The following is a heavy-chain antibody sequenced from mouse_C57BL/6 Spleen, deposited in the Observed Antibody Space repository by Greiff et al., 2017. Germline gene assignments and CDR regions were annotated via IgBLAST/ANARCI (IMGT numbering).Heavy chain of an antibody. CDR2: IYPGDGDT. CDR3: ARGGDGYSDY. V-gene: IGHV1-82*01. CDR1: GYAFSSSW. J-gene: IGHJ2*01. Sequence: VQLQQSGPELVKPGASVKISCKASGYAFSSSWMNWVKQRPGKGLEWIGRIYPGDGDTNYNGKFKGKATLTADKSSSTAYMQLSSLTSEDSAVYFCARGGDGYSDYWGQGTTLTVSS. D-gene: IGHD2-3*01.